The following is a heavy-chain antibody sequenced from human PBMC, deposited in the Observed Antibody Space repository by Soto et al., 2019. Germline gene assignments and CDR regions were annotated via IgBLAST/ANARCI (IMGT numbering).Heavy chain of an antibody. J-gene: IGHJ6*03. CDR2: MNPNSGDT. CDR3: ATVSAWQFYFFMDV. V-gene: IGHV1-8*01. D-gene: IGHD6-19*01. CDR1: GYTFTNYD. Sequence: QVQLVQSGAEVKKPGASVKVSCKASGYTFTNYDINWVRQATGQGLEWMGWMNPNSGDTGYAKNFQGRVTMTRNTSISTAYMELSSLRSEDTAVYYCATVSAWQFYFFMDVWGKGTTVTVSS.